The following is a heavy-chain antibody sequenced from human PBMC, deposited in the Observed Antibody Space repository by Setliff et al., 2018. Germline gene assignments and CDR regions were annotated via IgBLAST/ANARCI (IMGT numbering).Heavy chain of an antibody. CDR1: GGTFRNYG. V-gene: IGHV1-69*05. CDR2: TIPVFGTT. D-gene: IGHD5-18*01. J-gene: IGHJ6*03. CDR3: VREGVDTRSSTDYRYYMDV. Sequence: SVKVSCKASGGTFRNYGISWVRQAPGQGLEWMGGTIPVFGTTDYSQKFQGRVTIITDESTSTAFMQLSSLRSEDTAVYYCVREGVDTRSSTDYRYYMDVWGKGTKVTVSS.